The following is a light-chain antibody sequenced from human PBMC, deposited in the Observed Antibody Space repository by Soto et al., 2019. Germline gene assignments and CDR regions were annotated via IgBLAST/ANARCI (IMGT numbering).Light chain of an antibody. CDR2: GAS. V-gene: IGKV3-15*01. J-gene: IGKJ1*01. CDR1: QSVSSN. Sequence: EIVMTQSPATLSLSPGERATLSCRASQSVSSNLAWYQQKPGQAPRLLIYGASTRATGIPARFSGSGSGTEFTLTISRLQSEDVADYYCQQYNNWWTFGQGTKVEIK. CDR3: QQYNNWWT.